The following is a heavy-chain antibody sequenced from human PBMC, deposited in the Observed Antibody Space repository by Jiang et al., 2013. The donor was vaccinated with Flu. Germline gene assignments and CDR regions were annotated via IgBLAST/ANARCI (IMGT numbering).Heavy chain of an antibody. D-gene: IGHD6-13*01. J-gene: IGHJ3*02. V-gene: IGHV3-23*01. CDR1: GFTFSSYA. Sequence: VQLLESGGGLVQPGGSLRLSCAASGFTFSSYAMSWVRQAPGKGLEWVSAISGSGGSTYYADSVKGRFTISRDNSKNTLYLQMNSLRAEDTAVYYCAKDRGSIAAALHAFDIWGQGTMVTVSS. CDR2: ISGSGGST. CDR3: AKDRGSIAAALHAFDI.